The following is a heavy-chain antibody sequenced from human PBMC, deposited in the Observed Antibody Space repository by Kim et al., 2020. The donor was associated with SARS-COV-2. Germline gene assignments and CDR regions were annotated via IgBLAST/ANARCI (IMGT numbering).Heavy chain of an antibody. Sequence: SETLSLTCTVSGGSISSYYWSWIRQPPGKGLEWIGYIYYSGSTNYNPSLKSRVTISVDTSKNQFSLKLSSVTAADTAVYYCARDSGTDYYYYGMDVWGQGTTVTVSS. CDR1: GGSISSYY. CDR2: IYYSGST. CDR3: ARDSGTDYYYYGMDV. J-gene: IGHJ6*02. V-gene: IGHV4-59*13. D-gene: IGHD1-7*01.